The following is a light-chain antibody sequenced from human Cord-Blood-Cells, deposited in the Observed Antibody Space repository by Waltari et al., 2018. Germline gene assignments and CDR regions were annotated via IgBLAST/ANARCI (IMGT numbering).Light chain of an antibody. CDR1: SSDVGRYNL. J-gene: IGLJ3*02. Sequence: QSALTQPASVSGSPGQSITISCTGTSSDVGRYNLFSWYQQHPRKAPKLMIYEVSKRPSGVSNRFSGSKSGNTASLTISGLQAEDEADYYCCSYAGSSTWVFGGGTKLTVL. V-gene: IGLV2-23*02. CDR2: EVS. CDR3: CSYAGSSTWV.